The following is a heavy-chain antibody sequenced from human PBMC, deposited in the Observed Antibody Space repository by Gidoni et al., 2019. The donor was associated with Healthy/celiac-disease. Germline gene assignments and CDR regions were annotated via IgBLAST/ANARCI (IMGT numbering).Heavy chain of an antibody. CDR1: GFSLSTSGMC. CDR3: ARIPNSPGNYYYGMDV. Sequence: QVTLRESGPALVKPTQTLTLTCTFSGFSLSTSGMCVSWIRQPPGKALEWLALIDWDDDKYYSPSLKTRLTISKDTSKNQVVLTMTNMDPVDTATYYCARIPNSPGNYYYGMDVWGQGTTVTVSS. D-gene: IGHD6-13*01. J-gene: IGHJ6*02. CDR2: IDWDDDK. V-gene: IGHV2-70*01.